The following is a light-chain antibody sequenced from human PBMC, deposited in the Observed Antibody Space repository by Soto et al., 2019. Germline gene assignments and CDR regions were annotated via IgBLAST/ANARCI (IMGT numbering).Light chain of an antibody. J-gene: IGKJ2*01. CDR3: QQYYSTPPT. CDR1: QSVLYSSNNKNY. V-gene: IGKV4-1*01. CDR2: WAS. Sequence: DIVMPQSPDSLAASLGERATINCKSSQSVLYSSNNKNYLAWYQQKPGQPPKLLIYWASTRESGVPDRFSGSGSGTDFTLTISSLQAEDVAVYYCQQYYSTPPTFGQGTKLEIK.